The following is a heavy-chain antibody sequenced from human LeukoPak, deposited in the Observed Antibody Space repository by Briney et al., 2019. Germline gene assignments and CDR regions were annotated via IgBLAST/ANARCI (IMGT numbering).Heavy chain of an antibody. V-gene: IGHV3-48*01. CDR2: ISSSSSTI. CDR1: GFSFSSYS. CDR3: ARANYDFWSGSDY. Sequence: GGSLRLSCAASGFSFSSYSMNWLRQAPGKGLEWVSYISSSSSTIHYADSVKGRFTISRDNAKNSLYLQMNSLRAEDTAVYYCARANYDFWSGSDYWGQGTLVTVSS. D-gene: IGHD3-3*01. J-gene: IGHJ4*02.